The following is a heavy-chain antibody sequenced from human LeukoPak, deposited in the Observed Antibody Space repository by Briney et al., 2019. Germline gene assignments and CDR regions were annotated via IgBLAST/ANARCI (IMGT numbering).Heavy chain of an antibody. CDR2: ISNDGGGT. Sequence: GGSLTLSCAASGFIFNNYGLIWVRQAPGQGLELVSAISNDGGGTTYADFVKGRFTISRDNSKNTLFLQMNSLRAEDTALYYCAKGSSGYFVDLWGQGTLVTVSS. D-gene: IGHD3-22*01. CDR3: AKGSSGYFVDL. V-gene: IGHV3-23*01. J-gene: IGHJ5*02. CDR1: GFIFNNYG.